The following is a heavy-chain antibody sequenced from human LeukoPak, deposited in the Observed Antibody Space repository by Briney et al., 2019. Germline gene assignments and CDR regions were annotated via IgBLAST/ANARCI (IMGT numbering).Heavy chain of an antibody. D-gene: IGHD1-26*01. J-gene: IGHJ4*02. Sequence: SVKVSCKASGYTFTGYYMHWVRQAPGQGLEWMGRINPNSGGTNYAQKFQGRVTMTRDTSISTAYMELSRLRSDDTAVYYCALAGSGSYYLMRAFDYWGQGTLVTVSS. V-gene: IGHV1-2*06. CDR1: GYTFTGYY. CDR2: INPNSGGT. CDR3: ALAGSGSYYLMRAFDY.